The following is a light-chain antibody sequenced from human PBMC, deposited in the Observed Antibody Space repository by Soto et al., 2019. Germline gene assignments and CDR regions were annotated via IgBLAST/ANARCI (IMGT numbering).Light chain of an antibody. J-gene: IGLJ1*01. CDR3: SSYTSSSTYV. V-gene: IGLV2-14*01. CDR1: SSDIGAYDY. Sequence: QSALTQPASLSGSPGQSITISCTGTSSDIGAYDYVSWFQQHPGKAPKLMISEVNNRPSGVSNRFSGSKSGNTASLTISGLLAEDEADYYCSSYTSSSTYVLGTGTKVTVL. CDR2: EVN.